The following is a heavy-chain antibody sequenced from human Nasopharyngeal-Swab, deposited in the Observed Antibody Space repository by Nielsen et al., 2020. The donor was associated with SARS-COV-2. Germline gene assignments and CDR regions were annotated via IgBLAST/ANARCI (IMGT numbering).Heavy chain of an antibody. CDR3: ARDSFTGSSHLDY. CDR2: ISGSSRSM. Sequence: GESLKISCTASGFSLTTYVMNWVRQAPGKGLEWVSFISGSSRSMYYSDSVKGRFTVSRDNGKDSVFLQMNSLRAEDTAVYYCARDSFTGSSHLDYWGQGTLVTVSS. D-gene: IGHD6-6*01. CDR1: GFSLTTYV. V-gene: IGHV3-21*01. J-gene: IGHJ4*02.